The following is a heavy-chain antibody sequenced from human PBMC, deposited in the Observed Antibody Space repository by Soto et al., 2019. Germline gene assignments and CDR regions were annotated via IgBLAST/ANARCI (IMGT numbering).Heavy chain of an antibody. CDR3: ARDNGYGHFDS. Sequence: QVQLQESGPGLVKPSQTLSLTCTVSGSSISSGRSSWSWIRQHPGKGLEWIGYMFYSGSTYYHPSLKSRINISADTSKNQCALRLTSVTPADTAMYSCARDNGYGHFDSWGQGTLVTVSS. J-gene: IGHJ4*02. CDR2: MFYSGST. V-gene: IGHV4-31*03. CDR1: GSSISSGRSS. D-gene: IGHD5-12*01.